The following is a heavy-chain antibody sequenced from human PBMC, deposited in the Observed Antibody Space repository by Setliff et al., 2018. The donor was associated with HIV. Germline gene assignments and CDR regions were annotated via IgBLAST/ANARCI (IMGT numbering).Heavy chain of an antibody. CDR3: AKDVCSGAYCYAYYYYGMDV. V-gene: IGHV3-23*01. J-gene: IGHJ6*02. CDR2: ISGSGGRT. CDR1: GFTFGSYA. Sequence: GGSLRLSCAPSGFTFGSYAMSWVRQAPGKGLEWVSVISGSGGRTYYADSVKGRFTISRDSSKNTLYLQMNSLRVEDTAVYYCAKDVCSGAYCYAYYYYGMDVWGQGTMVTVSS. D-gene: IGHD2-15*01.